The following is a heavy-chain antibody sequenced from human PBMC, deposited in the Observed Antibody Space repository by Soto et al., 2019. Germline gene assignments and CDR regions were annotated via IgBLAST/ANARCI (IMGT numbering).Heavy chain of an antibody. J-gene: IGHJ4*02. V-gene: IGHV4-39*01. CDR2: IYYSGST. CDR3: ASEPIRGLYCSSTSCFLDY. Sequence: GTLSLTCTVSGGSISSSSYYWGWIRQPPGKGLEWIGSIYYSGSTYYNPSLKSRVTISVDTSKNQSSLKLSSVTAADTAVYYCASEPIRGLYCSSTSCFLDYWGQGTLVTVSS. CDR1: GGSISSSSYY. D-gene: IGHD2-2*01.